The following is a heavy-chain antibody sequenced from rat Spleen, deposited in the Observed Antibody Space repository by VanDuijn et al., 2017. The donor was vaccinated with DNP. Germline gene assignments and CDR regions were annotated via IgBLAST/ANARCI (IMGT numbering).Heavy chain of an antibody. CDR1: GFTFNNYW. CDR3: ARDLITTAGYYFDY. Sequence: EVQLVESGGDLVQPGRSLKLSCVASGFTFNNYWMTWIRQVPGKGLEWVASITSSGGSTYYPDSVKGRFTISRDNAKNTLYLQMNSLRSEDTATYYCARDLITTAGYYFDYWGQGVMVTVSS. J-gene: IGHJ2*01. V-gene: IGHV5-31*01. D-gene: IGHD1-10*01. CDR2: ITSSGGST.